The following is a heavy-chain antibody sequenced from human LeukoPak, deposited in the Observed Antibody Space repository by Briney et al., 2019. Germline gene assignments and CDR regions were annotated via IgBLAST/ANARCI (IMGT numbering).Heavy chain of an antibody. D-gene: IGHD2-15*01. V-gene: IGHV1-2*04. CDR2: INPNSGGT. J-gene: IGHJ4*02. CDR1: GYTFTGYY. Sequence: ASVKVSCKASGYTFTGYYMHWVRQAPGQGLEWMGWINPNSGGTNYAQKFQGWVTMTRDTSISTAYMELSRLRSDDTAVYYCAGGNSGGSYNYFDYWGQGTLVTVSS. CDR3: AGGNSGGSYNYFDY.